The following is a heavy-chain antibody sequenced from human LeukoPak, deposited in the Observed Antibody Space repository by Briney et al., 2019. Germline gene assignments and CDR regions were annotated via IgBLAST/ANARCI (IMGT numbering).Heavy chain of an antibody. CDR3: AADLVAGTNYYYYYGMDV. Sequence: GSSVKVSCKASGFTFSSSAVQWVRQARGQRLEWIGWIVVGSGRTNYAQKFQERVTITRDMSTSTAYMELSSLRSEDTAVYYCAADLVAGTNYYYYYGMDVWGQGTTVTVSS. J-gene: IGHJ6*02. D-gene: IGHD6-19*01. V-gene: IGHV1-58*01. CDR1: GFTFSSSA. CDR2: IVVGSGRT.